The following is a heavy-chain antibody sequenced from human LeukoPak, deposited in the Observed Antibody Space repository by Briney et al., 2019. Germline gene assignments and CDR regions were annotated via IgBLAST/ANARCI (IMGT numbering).Heavy chain of an antibody. Sequence: ASVKVSCKASGYTFPSYGISWVRQAPGQGLECMGWISVYNANTNYAQKLQGRVTMTTDTSTSTAYMDLRSLRSDDTAVYYCANDPRGLWFGESPAWGQGTLVTVSS. D-gene: IGHD3-10*01. CDR1: GYTFPSYG. J-gene: IGHJ5*02. V-gene: IGHV1-18*01. CDR3: ANDPRGLWFGESPA. CDR2: ISVYNANT.